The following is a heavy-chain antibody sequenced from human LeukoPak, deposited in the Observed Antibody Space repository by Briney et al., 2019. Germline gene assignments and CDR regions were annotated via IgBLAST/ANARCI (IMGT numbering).Heavy chain of an antibody. CDR3: AREATMIVVAYKRNAFDI. D-gene: IGHD3-22*01. V-gene: IGHV1-2*02. CDR2: INPNSGGT. J-gene: IGHJ3*02. CDR1: RYTFTGYY. Sequence: ASVKVSCKASRYTFTGYYMHWVRQAPGQGLEWMGWINPNSGGTNYAQKFQGRVTMTRDTSISTAYMELSRLRSDDTAVYYCAREATMIVVAYKRNAFDIWGQGTMVTVSS.